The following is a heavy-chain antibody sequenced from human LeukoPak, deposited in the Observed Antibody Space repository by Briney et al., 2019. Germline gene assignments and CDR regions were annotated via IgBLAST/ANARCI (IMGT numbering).Heavy chain of an antibody. CDR2: MNPNSGNT. V-gene: IGHV1-8*01. CDR3: ARGRDGAAGNWFDP. Sequence: ASVKVSCKASGYTFTSYDINWVRQATGQGLEWMGWMNPNSGNTGYAQKFQGRVTMTRNTSISTAYMELSSLRSEDTAVYYCARGRDGAAGNWFDPWGQGTLVTVSS. CDR1: GYTFTSYD. D-gene: IGHD3-10*01. J-gene: IGHJ5*02.